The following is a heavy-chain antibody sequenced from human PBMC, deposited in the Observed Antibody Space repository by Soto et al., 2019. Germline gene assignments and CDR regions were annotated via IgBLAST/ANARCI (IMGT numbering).Heavy chain of an antibody. CDR3: AKGANNYGFLFDF. D-gene: IGHD5-18*01. CDR2: ISESGDST. J-gene: IGHJ4*02. CDR1: GFTFSSHP. V-gene: IGHV3-23*01. Sequence: EVQLLESGGGSVQPGGALRLSCAAFGFTFSSHPMGWVRQAPGKGLEWVSIISESGDSTHYADSVKGRFTISRDNSKNTLYLQMNNLRAEDTALYYCAKGANNYGFLFDFWGQGTLVTVSS.